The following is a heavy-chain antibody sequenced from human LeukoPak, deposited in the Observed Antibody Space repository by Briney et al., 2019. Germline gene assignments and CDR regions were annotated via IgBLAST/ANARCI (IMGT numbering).Heavy chain of an antibody. V-gene: IGHV4-39*01. CDR1: GGSISGSSYY. J-gene: IGHJ6*03. Sequence: SETLSLTCTVSGGSISGSSYYWGWIRQPPGKGLEWIGSIYYSGSTYYNPSLKSRVTISVDTSKNQFSLKLSSVTAADTALYYCARLVTEYGDYATNYYYYMDVWGKGTTVTISS. CDR2: IYYSGST. CDR3: ARLVTEYGDYATNYYYYMDV. D-gene: IGHD4-17*01.